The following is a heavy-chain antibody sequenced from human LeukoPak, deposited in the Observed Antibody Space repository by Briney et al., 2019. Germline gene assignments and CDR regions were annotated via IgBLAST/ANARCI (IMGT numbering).Heavy chain of an antibody. D-gene: IGHD6-19*01. Sequence: SGTLSLTCAVSGGSISSSNWWSWVRQPPGKGLEWIGEIYHSGSTNYNPSLKSRVTISVDTSKNQFSLKLSSVTAADTAVYYCARDSSGWYYYGMDVWGQGTTVTVSS. CDR3: ARDSSGWYYYGMDV. V-gene: IGHV4-4*02. CDR2: IYHSGST. CDR1: GGSISSSNW. J-gene: IGHJ6*02.